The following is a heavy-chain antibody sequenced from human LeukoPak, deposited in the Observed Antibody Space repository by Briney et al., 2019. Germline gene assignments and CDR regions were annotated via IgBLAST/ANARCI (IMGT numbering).Heavy chain of an antibody. Sequence: PSETLSLTCAVYGGSFSGYYWSWIRQPPGKGLGWIGEINHSGSTNYNPSLKSRVTISVDTSKNQFSLKLSSVTAADTAVCYCARGLGYSSSWYGYWGQGTLVTVSS. CDR2: INHSGST. CDR3: ARGLGYSSSWYGY. D-gene: IGHD6-13*01. CDR1: GGSFSGYY. V-gene: IGHV4-34*01. J-gene: IGHJ4*02.